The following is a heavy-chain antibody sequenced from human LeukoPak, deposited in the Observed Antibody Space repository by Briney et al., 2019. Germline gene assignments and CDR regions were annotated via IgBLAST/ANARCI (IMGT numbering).Heavy chain of an antibody. D-gene: IGHD3-16*02. CDR1: GFTFGDYA. CDR3: TSSAPEYYDYVWGCYRYNDPI. V-gene: IGHV3-49*04. J-gene: IGHJ4*02. CDR2: IRSKAYGRTT. Sequence: GGSLRLSCTASGFTFGDYAMSWVRQAPGKGLEWVGFIRSKAYGRTTEYAASVKGRFTISRDDSKSIAYLQMNSLKTEDTAVYYCTSSAPEYYDYVWGCYRYNDPIRGQGTLVTVSS.